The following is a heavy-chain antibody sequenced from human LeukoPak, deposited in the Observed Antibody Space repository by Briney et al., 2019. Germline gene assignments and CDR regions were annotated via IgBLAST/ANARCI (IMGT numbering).Heavy chain of an antibody. J-gene: IGHJ4*02. Sequence: LRLSCAASGFTFSNYAMTWIRQPPGKGLEWIGYIYYSGSTYYNPSLKSRVTISVDTSKNQFSLKLSSVTAADTAVYYCAREAGDYYDSSGYSENYFDYWGQGTLVTVSS. CDR1: GFTFSNYA. CDR2: IYYSGST. CDR3: AREAGDYYDSSGYSENYFDY. D-gene: IGHD3-22*01. V-gene: IGHV4-30-4*08.